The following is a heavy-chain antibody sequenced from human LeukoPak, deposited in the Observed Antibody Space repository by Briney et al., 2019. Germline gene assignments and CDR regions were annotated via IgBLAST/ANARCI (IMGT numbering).Heavy chain of an antibody. V-gene: IGHV1-18*01. J-gene: IGHJ5*02. D-gene: IGHD2-2*01. CDR2: ISAYNGNT. Sequence: ASVKVSCKASGYTFTSYGISWVRQAPGQGLEWMGWISAYNGNTNYAQKLQGRVIMTTDTSTSTAYMELRSLRSDDTAVYYCARDRCSSTSCYVTWFDPWGQGTLVTVSS. CDR3: ARDRCSSTSCYVTWFDP. CDR1: GYTFTSYG.